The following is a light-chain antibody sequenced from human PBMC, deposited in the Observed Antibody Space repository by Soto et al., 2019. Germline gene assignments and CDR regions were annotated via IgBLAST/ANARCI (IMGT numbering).Light chain of an antibody. CDR3: QTWATDVHVV. CDR1: SGHSSYS. CDR2: LNNDGSY. V-gene: IGLV4-69*01. Sequence: QAVVTQPTSASASLGASVKFTCTLSSGHSSYSVAWHQRQPEKGPRYLMKLNNDGSYSKGDGVPDRFSGSSSGAERYLTISSLQPDDEAEYYCQTWATDVHVVFGGGTKLTVL. J-gene: IGLJ2*01.